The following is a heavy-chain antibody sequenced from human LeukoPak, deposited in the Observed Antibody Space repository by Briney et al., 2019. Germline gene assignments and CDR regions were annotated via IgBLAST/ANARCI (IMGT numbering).Heavy chain of an antibody. V-gene: IGHV4-34*01. CDR2: VTYDGST. Sequence: PSETLSLTCDVSGGSLNYYFWSWIRQSPGKGLEWIAEVTYDGSTNYNPSLKSRATISLDTPKRQFSLTLNSVTAADTAVYYCARRAPLGEYLWGSYRNTLFNFDYWAQGTRVTVSS. CDR1: GGSLNYYF. D-gene: IGHD3-16*02. CDR3: ARRAPLGEYLWGSYRNTLFNFDY. J-gene: IGHJ4*02.